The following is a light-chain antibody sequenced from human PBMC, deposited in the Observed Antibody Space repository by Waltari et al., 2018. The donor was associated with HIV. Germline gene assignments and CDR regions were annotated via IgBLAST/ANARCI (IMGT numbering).Light chain of an antibody. CDR2: RNN. CDR3: AAWDSSLSVVV. V-gene: IGLV10-54*01. Sequence: QAGLTQPPSVSKGLRQTATLTCTGNSKNVGNQGAAWLQQHQGHPPKLLSYRNNNRPSGISERFSASRSGNTASLTITGLQPEDEADYYCAAWDSSLSVVVFGGGTKLTVL. J-gene: IGLJ2*01. CDR1: SKNVGNQG.